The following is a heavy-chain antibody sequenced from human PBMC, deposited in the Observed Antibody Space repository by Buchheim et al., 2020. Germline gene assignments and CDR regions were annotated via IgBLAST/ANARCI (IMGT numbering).Heavy chain of an antibody. J-gene: IGHJ5*02. V-gene: IGHV3-33*01. D-gene: IGHD5-24*01. CDR1: GFTFSSYG. Sequence: QVQLVESGGGVVQPGRSLRLSCAASGFTFSSYGMHWVRQAPGKGLEWVAVIWYDGSNKYYADSVKGRFTISRDNSKNTLYLQMNSLRAEDTAGYYCARDPVEMATISRNWFDPWGQGTL. CDR2: IWYDGSNK. CDR3: ARDPVEMATISRNWFDP.